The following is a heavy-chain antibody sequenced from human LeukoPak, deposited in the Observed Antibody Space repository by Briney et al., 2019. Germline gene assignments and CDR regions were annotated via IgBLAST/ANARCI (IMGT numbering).Heavy chain of an antibody. CDR3: ARAAYYYDSSGPWYFDY. J-gene: IGHJ4*02. CDR2: INPNSGGT. CDR1: GYTFTGYY. D-gene: IGHD3-22*01. Sequence: ASVKVSCKASGYTFTGYYMHWVRQAPGQGLEWMGWINPNSGGTNYAQKFQGRATMTRDTSISTAYMELSRLRSDDTAVYYCARAAYYYDSSGPWYFDYWGQGTLVTVSS. V-gene: IGHV1-2*02.